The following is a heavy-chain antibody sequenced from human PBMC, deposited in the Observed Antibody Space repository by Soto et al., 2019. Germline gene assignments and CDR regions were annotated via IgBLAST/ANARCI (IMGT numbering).Heavy chain of an antibody. CDR3: ARDAVATIPVYYYYGMDV. V-gene: IGHV6-1*01. Sequence: SPSRGLEWLGRTYYRSKWYNDYAVSVKSRITINPDTSKNQFSLQLNSVTPEDTAVYYCARDAVATIPVYYYYGMDVWGQGTTVTVSS. D-gene: IGHD5-12*01. J-gene: IGHJ6*02. CDR2: TYYRSKWYN.